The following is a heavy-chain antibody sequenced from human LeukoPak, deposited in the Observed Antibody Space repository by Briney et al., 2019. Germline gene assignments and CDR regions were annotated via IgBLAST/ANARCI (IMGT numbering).Heavy chain of an antibody. D-gene: IGHD6-6*01. CDR3: ARNLIEYSSSSGVDY. CDR1: GYTFTSYD. J-gene: IGHJ4*02. CDR2: MNPNSGNT. V-gene: IGHV1-8*01. Sequence: ASVKVSCKASGYTFTSYDINWVRQATGQGLEWMGWMNPNSGNTGYAQKFQGRVTMTRDTSTSTVYMELSSLRSEDTAVYYCARNLIEYSSSSGVDYWGQGTLVTVSS.